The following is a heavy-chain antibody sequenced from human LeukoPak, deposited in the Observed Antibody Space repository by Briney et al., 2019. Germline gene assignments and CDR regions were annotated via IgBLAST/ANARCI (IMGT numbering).Heavy chain of an antibody. Sequence: ASVKVSCKASGYTFTRYYMHWVRQAPGQGLEWMGIIDPSGGSTSYAQKFQGGATMSRDATTSTVYLELSSLRSEDTAVYYCARDFGEMPNYWGQGTLVTVSS. V-gene: IGHV1-46*01. CDR2: IDPSGGST. CDR1: GYTFTRYY. D-gene: IGHD5-24*01. J-gene: IGHJ4*02. CDR3: ARDFGEMPNY.